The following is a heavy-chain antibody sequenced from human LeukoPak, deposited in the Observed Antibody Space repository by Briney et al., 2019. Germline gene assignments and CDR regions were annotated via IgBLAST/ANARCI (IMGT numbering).Heavy chain of an antibody. D-gene: IGHD3-16*01. CDR3: AKDFGATADY. J-gene: IGHJ4*02. Sequence: GGSLRLSCAASGFTFSAYAMSWVRQAPGRGLEWVSAISGRGGSTYYADSVKGRFTISRDNSKNTLYLQMDSLRAEDTAVYYCAKDFGATADYWGQGTLVTVSS. CDR1: GFTFSAYA. V-gene: IGHV3-23*01. CDR2: ISGRGGST.